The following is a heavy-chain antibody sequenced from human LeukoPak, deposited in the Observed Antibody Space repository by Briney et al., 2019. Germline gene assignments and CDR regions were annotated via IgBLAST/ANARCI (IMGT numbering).Heavy chain of an antibody. CDR2: IIPIFGTA. V-gene: IGHV1-69*05. CDR1: GGTFSSYA. CDR3: ARDDYGGNSELGY. J-gene: IGHJ4*02. Sequence: ASVKVSCKASGGTFSSYAISWVRQAPGQGLEWMGRIIPIFGTANYAQKFQGRVPITTDESTSTAYMQLSSLRSEDTAVYYCARDDYGGNSELGYWGQGTLVTVSS. D-gene: IGHD4-23*01.